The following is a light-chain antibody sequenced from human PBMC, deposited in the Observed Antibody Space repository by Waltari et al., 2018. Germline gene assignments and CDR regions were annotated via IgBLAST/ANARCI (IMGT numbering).Light chain of an antibody. J-gene: IGLJ2*01. CDR2: EVS. V-gene: IGLV2-14*01. CDR1: SRDVGGYNY. CDR3: SSYTSSSTSVV. Sequence: QSALTQPASVSGSPGQSITISCTGTSRDVGGYNYVSWYQQHPGKAPKLMIYEVSNRPSGVSNRFSGSKSGNTAARTISGLQAEDEADYYCSSYTSSSTSVVFGGGTKLTVL.